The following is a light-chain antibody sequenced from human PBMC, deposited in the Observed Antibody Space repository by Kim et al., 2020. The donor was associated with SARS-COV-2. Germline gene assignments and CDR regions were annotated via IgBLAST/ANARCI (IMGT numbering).Light chain of an antibody. Sequence: RQTATLTCTGSDNNVGNEEAAWLQQHQGHPPKLLSYRNNNRPSGISERFSASRSGSTASLTITGLQPEDEADYYCSAWDNSLPTWVFGGGTQLTVL. CDR3: SAWDNSLPTWV. J-gene: IGLJ3*02. CDR1: DNNVGNEE. V-gene: IGLV10-54*04. CDR2: RNN.